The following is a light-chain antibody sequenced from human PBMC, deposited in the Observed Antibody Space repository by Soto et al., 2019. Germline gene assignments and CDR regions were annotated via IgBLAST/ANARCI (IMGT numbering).Light chain of an antibody. CDR1: QSVSCN. Sequence: EIVLTQSPVTLSVSPGERATLSCRASQSVSCNLAWYQQKPGQAPRVLIYGASTRANGVPARFSGGGSGTEFPLTISSLHSEDFALYYCQHYRTFGQGTKVQI. J-gene: IGKJ1*01. CDR3: QHYRT. V-gene: IGKV3-15*01. CDR2: GAS.